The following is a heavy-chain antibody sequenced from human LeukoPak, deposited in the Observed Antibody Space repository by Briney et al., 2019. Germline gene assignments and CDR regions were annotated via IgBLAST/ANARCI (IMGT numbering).Heavy chain of an antibody. CDR3: AGKDYYGSGRLWRPFDY. CDR1: GGSISSSSYY. D-gene: IGHD3-10*01. Sequence: PSETLSLTCTVSGGSISSSSYYWGWIRQPPGKGLEWIGSIYYSGSTYYNPSLKSRVTISVDTSKNQFSLKLSSVTAADTAVYYCAGKDYYGSGRLWRPFDYWGQGTLVTVSS. CDR2: IYYSGST. J-gene: IGHJ4*02. V-gene: IGHV4-39*01.